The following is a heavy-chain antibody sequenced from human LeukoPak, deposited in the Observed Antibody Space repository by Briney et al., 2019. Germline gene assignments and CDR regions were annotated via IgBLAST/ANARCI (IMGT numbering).Heavy chain of an antibody. Sequence: SETLSLTCTVSGASISTNSYYWGWIRQPPGMGLEWIGSIYYTGNTYYNPSLKSRVTISVDTSKNQFSLKLSSVTAEDTAVYYCARGKKGRSGSYGGGPQYYYYYYMDVWGKGTTVTISS. CDR1: GASISTNSYY. CDR2: IYYTGNT. J-gene: IGHJ6*03. CDR3: ARGKKGRSGSYGGGPQYYYYYYMDV. V-gene: IGHV4-39*07. D-gene: IGHD1-26*01.